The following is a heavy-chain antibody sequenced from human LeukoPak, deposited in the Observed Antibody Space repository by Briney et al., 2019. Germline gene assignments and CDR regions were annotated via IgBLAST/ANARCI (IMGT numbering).Heavy chain of an antibody. CDR1: GYTFTGYY. CDR3: ARLGGGSSWSNFDF. D-gene: IGHD6-13*01. CDR2: ISPNSGAT. J-gene: IGHJ4*02. V-gene: IGHV1-2*02. Sequence: GASVKVSCKASGYTFTGYYMHWVRQAPGQGLEWTGWISPNSGATNYAQKFQARVTMTGDTSISTAYMELSSLRSDDTAVYYCARLGGGSSWSNFDFWGQGTLVTVSS.